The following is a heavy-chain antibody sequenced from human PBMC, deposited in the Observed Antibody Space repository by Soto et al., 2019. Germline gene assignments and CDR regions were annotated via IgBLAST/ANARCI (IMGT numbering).Heavy chain of an antibody. CDR3: AHRVLRTVFGLVTTTAIYFDF. CDR1: GFSLTTSGVG. Sequence: QITLNESGPTVVRPTETLTLTCRFSGFSLTTSGVGVGWIRQSPGKAPEWLALIYWDDDKRYSASLKSRLTTTKDTSKNQVVLTVSDLDPTDTATYYCAHRVLRTVFGLVTTTAIYFDFWGQGTPVAVS. D-gene: IGHD3-3*01. J-gene: IGHJ4*02. CDR2: IYWDDDK. V-gene: IGHV2-5*02.